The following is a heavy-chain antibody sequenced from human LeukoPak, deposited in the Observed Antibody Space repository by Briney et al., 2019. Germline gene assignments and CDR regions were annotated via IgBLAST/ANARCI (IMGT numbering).Heavy chain of an antibody. CDR1: GGSINSY. CDR2: ISGSGTI. Sequence: SETLSLTCIVSGGSINSYWSWIRQPAGKGLEWIGRISGSGTITYNPALQSRLTISIDTSKNQFSLKLMSVTAADTAVYYCARDSGTTGEVKFDPWGQGILVTVSS. J-gene: IGHJ5*02. V-gene: IGHV4-4*07. D-gene: IGHD3-10*01. CDR3: ARDSGTTGEVKFDP.